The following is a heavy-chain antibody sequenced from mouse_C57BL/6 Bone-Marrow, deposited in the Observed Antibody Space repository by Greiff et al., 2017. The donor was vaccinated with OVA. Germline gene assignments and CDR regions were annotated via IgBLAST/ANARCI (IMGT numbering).Heavy chain of an antibody. CDR2: ISNLAYSI. D-gene: IGHD4-1*01. CDR3: ARHELTETGGYFDY. J-gene: IGHJ2*01. Sequence: DVKLVESGGGLVQPGGSLKLSCAASGFTFSDYGMAWVRQAPRKGPAWVAFISNLAYSIYYADTVTGRFTISSENAKNTLYLEMSSLRYEDTAMYYCARHELTETGGYFDYRGQGATLTVSS. CDR1: GFTFSDYG. V-gene: IGHV5-15*01.